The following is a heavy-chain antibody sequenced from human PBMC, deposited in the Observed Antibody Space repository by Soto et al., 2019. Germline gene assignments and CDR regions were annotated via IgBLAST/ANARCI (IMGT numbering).Heavy chain of an antibody. D-gene: IGHD2-2*01. V-gene: IGHV1-2*02. Sequence: ASVKVSCKASGYTFTGYYMHWVRQAPGQGLEWMGWINPNSGGTNYAQKFQGRVTMTRDTSISTAYMELSRLRSDDTAVYYCAREGYCSSTSCFYYYGMDVWGQGTTVTVSS. J-gene: IGHJ6*02. CDR1: GYTFTGYY. CDR3: AREGYCSSTSCFYYYGMDV. CDR2: INPNSGGT.